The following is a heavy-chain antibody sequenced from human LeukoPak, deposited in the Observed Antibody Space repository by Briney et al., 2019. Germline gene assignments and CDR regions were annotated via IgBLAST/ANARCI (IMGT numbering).Heavy chain of an antibody. D-gene: IGHD4-17*01. CDR2: ISSSSSYI. V-gene: IGHV3-21*01. Sequence: GGSLRLSCAASGFTFSSYSMNWVRQAPGKGLEWVSSISSSSSYIYYADSVKGRFTISRDNAKNSPYLQMNSLRAEDTAVYYCARAPDYGDYGEPDYWGQGTLVTVSS. CDR1: GFTFSSYS. CDR3: ARAPDYGDYGEPDY. J-gene: IGHJ4*02.